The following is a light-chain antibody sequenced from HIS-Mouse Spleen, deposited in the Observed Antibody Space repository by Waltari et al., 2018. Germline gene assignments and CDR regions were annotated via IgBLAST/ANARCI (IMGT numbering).Light chain of an antibody. J-gene: IGLJ3*02. Sequence: QSALTQPASVSGSPGQSIPIPCPGTSSLVGGYNSVSWYQQHPGKAPKLMIYEVSNRPSGVSNRFSGSKSGNTASLTISGLQAEDEADYYCSSYTSSSTLVFGGGTKLTVL. CDR1: SSLVGGYNS. CDR3: SSYTSSSTLV. V-gene: IGLV2-14*01. CDR2: EVS.